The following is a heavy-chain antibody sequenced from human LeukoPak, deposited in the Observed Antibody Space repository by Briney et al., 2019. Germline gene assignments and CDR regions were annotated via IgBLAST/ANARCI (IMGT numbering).Heavy chain of an antibody. V-gene: IGHV1-46*01. CDR2: INTSGGST. CDR3: ARGPRITIFGVVRPYYYGMDV. D-gene: IGHD3-3*01. J-gene: IGHJ6*02. CDR1: GYTFTSYY. Sequence: GASVKVSCKASGYTFTSYYMHWVRHPPGQGLEWKGIINTSGGSTSYAQKFQGRVTMTRDTSTSTVYMELSSLRSEDTAVYYCARGPRITIFGVVRPYYYGMDVWGQGTTVTVSS.